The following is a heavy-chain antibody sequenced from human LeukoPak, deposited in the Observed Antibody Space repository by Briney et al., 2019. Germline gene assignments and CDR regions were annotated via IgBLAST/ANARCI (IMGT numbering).Heavy chain of an antibody. Sequence: ASVKVSCKASGYTFTGYYMHWVRQAPGQGLEWMGWINPNSGGTNYAQKFQGRVTMTRDTSISTAYMELSRLRSDDTAVYYCARSRLHCSSTTCPMAGVDYWGQGTLVTVSS. CDR3: ARSRLHCSSTTCPMAGVDY. J-gene: IGHJ4*02. D-gene: IGHD2-2*01. V-gene: IGHV1-2*02. CDR1: GYTFTGYY. CDR2: INPNSGGT.